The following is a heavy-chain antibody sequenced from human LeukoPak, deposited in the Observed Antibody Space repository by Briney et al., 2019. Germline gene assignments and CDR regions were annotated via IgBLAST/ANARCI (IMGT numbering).Heavy chain of an antibody. Sequence: TGGSLRLSCAASGFTVSSNYMSWVRQAPGKGLEWVSVIYSGGSTDYADSVKGRFTISRDNSKNTLYLQMNSLRAEDTAVYYCARDKSHSMVIGPYDAFDIWGQGTMVTVSS. CDR3: ARDKSHSMVIGPYDAFDI. CDR2: IYSGGST. J-gene: IGHJ3*02. V-gene: IGHV3-53*01. D-gene: IGHD2-21*01. CDR1: GFTVSSNY.